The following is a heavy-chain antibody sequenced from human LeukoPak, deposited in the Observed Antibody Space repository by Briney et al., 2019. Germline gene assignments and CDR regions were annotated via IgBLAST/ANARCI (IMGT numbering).Heavy chain of an antibody. V-gene: IGHV3-7*04. Sequence: PGGSLRLSCAASGFTLSYYWMTWVRRAPGKGLEWVANIMQDGSEKYYVDSVKGRFTISRDNAKNPLYLQMNSLRAEDTAVYYCARHSAGYTTFFDYWGQGTLVTVSS. CDR1: GFTLSYYW. J-gene: IGHJ4*02. CDR3: ARHSAGYTTFFDY. D-gene: IGHD5-24*01. CDR2: IMQDGSEK.